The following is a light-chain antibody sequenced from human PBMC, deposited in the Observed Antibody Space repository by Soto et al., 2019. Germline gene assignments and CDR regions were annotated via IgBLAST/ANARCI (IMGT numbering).Light chain of an antibody. Sequence: SALTQPPSVSGAPGQRVTISCTGSSSNIGAGYDVHWYRQLPGTAPKLLIYGNSNRPSGVPDRFSGSKSGTSASLAITGLQAEDEADYYCQSYDRSLSDHVFGNGTKVTVL. CDR1: SSNIGAGYD. CDR3: QSYDRSLSDHV. V-gene: IGLV1-40*01. CDR2: GNS. J-gene: IGLJ1*01.